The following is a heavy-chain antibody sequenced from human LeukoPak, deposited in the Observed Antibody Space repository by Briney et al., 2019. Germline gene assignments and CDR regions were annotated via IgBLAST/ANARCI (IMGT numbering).Heavy chain of an antibody. V-gene: IGHV4-39*07. CDR2: IYHSGST. Sequence: PSGTLSLTCTVSGDSVNSSDSYWGWIRQPPGKRLEWIGYIYHSGSTYYNPSLKSRVTISVDRSKNQFSLKLSSVTAADTAVYYCARHVTTGAFDIWGQGTMVTVSS. CDR1: GDSVNSSDSY. D-gene: IGHD4-17*01. CDR3: ARHVTTGAFDI. J-gene: IGHJ3*02.